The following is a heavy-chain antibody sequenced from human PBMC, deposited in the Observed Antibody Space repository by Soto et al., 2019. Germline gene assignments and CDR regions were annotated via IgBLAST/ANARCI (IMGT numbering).Heavy chain of an antibody. J-gene: IGHJ4*02. Sequence: GGSLRLSCAASGFPFNDAWMSWVRQAPGGGLEWVARIKSETDGGTTNYADSVKGRFSISRDNSKNSLYLQMNSLRAEDTAVYYCAKRTLTAPFPFDYWGPGTLVTVSS. CDR3: AKRTLTAPFPFDY. CDR1: GFPFNDAW. D-gene: IGHD1-1*01. CDR2: IKSETDGGTT. V-gene: IGHV3-15*01.